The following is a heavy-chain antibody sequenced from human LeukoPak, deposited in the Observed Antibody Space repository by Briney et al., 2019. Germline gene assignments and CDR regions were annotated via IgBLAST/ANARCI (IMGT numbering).Heavy chain of an antibody. Sequence: GGSLRLSCVGSGFTFRSHAMSWVRQAPEKGLEFVSGIYENGGTTYYADSVKGRFSISRDNSKNTLYLQMNSLRAEDTAVYYCARKAVSPLGAFDIWGQGTMVTVSS. V-gene: IGHV3-23*01. CDR2: IYENGGTT. CDR1: GFTFRSHA. D-gene: IGHD2-15*01. CDR3: ARKAVSPLGAFDI. J-gene: IGHJ3*02.